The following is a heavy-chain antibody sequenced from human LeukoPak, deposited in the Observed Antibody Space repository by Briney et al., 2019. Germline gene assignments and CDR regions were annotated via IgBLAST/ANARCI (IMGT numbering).Heavy chain of an antibody. CDR1: GYTFTSYG. Sequence: GASVKVSCKASGYTFTSYGISWVRQAPGQGLERMGWISAYNGNTNYAQKLQGRVTMTTDTSTSTAYMELRSLRSDDTAVYYCARDRGGLVGPYYFDYWGQGTLVTVSS. V-gene: IGHV1-18*01. CDR2: ISAYNGNT. J-gene: IGHJ4*02. CDR3: ARDRGGLVGPYYFDY. D-gene: IGHD2-21*01.